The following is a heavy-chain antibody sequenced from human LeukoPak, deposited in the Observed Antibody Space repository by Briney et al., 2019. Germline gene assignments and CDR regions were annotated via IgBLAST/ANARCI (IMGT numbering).Heavy chain of an antibody. D-gene: IGHD3-10*02. CDR2: FYHSETT. CDR3: ARSKYGGPDY. Sequence: PSETLSLTCTVSGYSINSAYYWGWIRQPPGKGLEWIGSFYHSETTYYNPSLRSRITISLDPSKNQLSLKLNSVTAADTAVYYCARSKYGGPDYWGQGTLVTVSS. J-gene: IGHJ4*02. V-gene: IGHV4-38-2*02. CDR1: GYSINSAYY.